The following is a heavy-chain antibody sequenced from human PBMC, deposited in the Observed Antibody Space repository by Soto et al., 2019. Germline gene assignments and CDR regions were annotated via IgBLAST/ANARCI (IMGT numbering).Heavy chain of an antibody. Sequence: QVQLVQSGAEVKKPGSSVKVSCKASGGTFSSYAISWVRQAPGQGLEWKGGIIPIFGTANYAQKFQGRVTITADKSTSTAYMELSSLRSEDTAVYYCAREGAYYYDCSGLGVDYFDYWCQGTLVTVSS. CDR1: GGTFSSYA. D-gene: IGHD3-22*01. V-gene: IGHV1-69*06. CDR3: AREGAYYYDCSGLGVDYFDY. CDR2: IIPIFGTA. J-gene: IGHJ4*02.